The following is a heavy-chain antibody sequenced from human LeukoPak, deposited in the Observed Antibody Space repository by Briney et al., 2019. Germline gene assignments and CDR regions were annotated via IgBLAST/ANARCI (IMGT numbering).Heavy chain of an antibody. CDR1: GFTFTGYA. Sequence: GGSLRLSCTASGFTFTGYAMSWVRQAPGKGLEWVAVIWYDGSNKYYADSVKGRFTISRDNSKNTLYLQMNSLRAEDTAVYYCARVASRGNYFDYWGQGTLVTVSS. V-gene: IGHV3-33*08. D-gene: IGHD3-3*02. J-gene: IGHJ4*02. CDR3: ARVASRGNYFDY. CDR2: IWYDGSNK.